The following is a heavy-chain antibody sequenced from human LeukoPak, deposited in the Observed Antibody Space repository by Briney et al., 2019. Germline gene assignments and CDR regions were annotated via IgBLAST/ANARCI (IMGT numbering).Heavy chain of an antibody. Sequence: GASVKVSCKASGYIFTSYYMHWVRQAPGQGLEWLGVVYPSAGTSDPAQRFRARITLSDDTSTSTAYMEVRSLKSEDTAIYFCVREYHGGYFDFWGQGTLVTVSS. CDR1: GYIFTSYY. D-gene: IGHD3-16*01. CDR3: VREYHGGYFDF. J-gene: IGHJ4*02. V-gene: IGHV1-46*03. CDR2: VYPSAGTS.